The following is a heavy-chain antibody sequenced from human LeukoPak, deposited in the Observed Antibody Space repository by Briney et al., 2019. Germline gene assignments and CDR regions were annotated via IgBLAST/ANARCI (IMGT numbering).Heavy chain of an antibody. J-gene: IGHJ4*02. CDR1: GFTFSSCW. Sequence: GGSLRLSCAASGFTFSSCWMHWVRQAPGQGLVWVSGIHSDGSSSRYADSAKGRFTISRDNAKNTLYLQMNSLRVEDTAVYYCVRGCSGGICYNGHWGQGTLVTVSS. CDR2: IHSDGSSS. V-gene: IGHV3-74*01. D-gene: IGHD2-15*01. CDR3: VRGCSGGICYNGH.